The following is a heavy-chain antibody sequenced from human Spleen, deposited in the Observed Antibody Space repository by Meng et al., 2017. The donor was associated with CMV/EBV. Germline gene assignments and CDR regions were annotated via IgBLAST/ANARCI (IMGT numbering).Heavy chain of an antibody. Sequence: GGSLRLSCAASGFTFDDYAMHWVRQAPGKGLEWVSLISWDGGSTYYADSVKGRFIISRDNGKNTVSLEMNSLRVEDTAVYFCARLTASIHYSDDLWGRGTLVTVSS. CDR3: ARLTASIHYSDDL. V-gene: IGHV3-43D*03. CDR2: ISWDGGST. CDR1: GFTFDDYA. D-gene: IGHD2-21*01. J-gene: IGHJ5*02.